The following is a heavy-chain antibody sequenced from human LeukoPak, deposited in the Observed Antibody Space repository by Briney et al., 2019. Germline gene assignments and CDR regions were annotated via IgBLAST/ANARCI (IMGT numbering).Heavy chain of an antibody. CDR2: INHSGSI. V-gene: IGHV4-34*01. Sequence: SETLSLTCAVYGGSFSGYYWSWIRQPPGKGLEWIGEINHSGSINYNPSLKSRVTISADMSKNQFSLKLSSVTAADTAVYYCARGNGAAVVWGQGTLVTVSS. CDR1: GGSFSGYY. CDR3: ARGNGAAVV. D-gene: IGHD6-13*01. J-gene: IGHJ4*02.